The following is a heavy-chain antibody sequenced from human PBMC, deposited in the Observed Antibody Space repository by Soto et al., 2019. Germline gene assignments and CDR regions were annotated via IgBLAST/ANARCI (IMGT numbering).Heavy chain of an antibody. D-gene: IGHD6-13*01. CDR1: GKTLTELS. Sequence: ASVKASGKVSGKTLTELSMHWVGQALGKGLEWMGGFDPEDGETIYAQKFQGRVTMTEDTSTDTAYMELSSLRSEDTAVYYCAKAGNYYYYYGMDVWGQGTTVTVSS. CDR3: AKAGNYYYYYGMDV. J-gene: IGHJ6*02. CDR2: FDPEDGET. V-gene: IGHV1-24*01.